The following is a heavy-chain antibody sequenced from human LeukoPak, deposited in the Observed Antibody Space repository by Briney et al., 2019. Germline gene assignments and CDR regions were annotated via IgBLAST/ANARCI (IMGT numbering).Heavy chain of an antibody. Sequence: QPGASLRLSCAASGFTFGSYAMSWVRQAPGKGLEWVSAISGSGGSTYYADSVKGRFTISRDNSKNSLYLQMNSLRAEDTAVYYCAKGSQLADYYYYYGMDVWGQGTTVTVSS. D-gene: IGHD1-1*01. CDR3: AKGSQLADYYYYYGMDV. J-gene: IGHJ6*02. CDR1: GFTFGSYA. V-gene: IGHV3-23*01. CDR2: ISGSGGST.